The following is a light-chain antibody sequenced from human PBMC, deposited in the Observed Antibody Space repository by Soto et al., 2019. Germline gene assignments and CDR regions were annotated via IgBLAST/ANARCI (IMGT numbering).Light chain of an antibody. Sequence: DIVMTQSPDSLAVSLGERATINCKSSQSVLYSSINKNHLAWYQQKPGQPPKLLMYWASTRESGVPDRFSGSGYGTDFTLTISSLQAEDVAVYYCRQYYSSPRTFGQGTKVDIK. CDR3: RQYYSSPRT. J-gene: IGKJ1*01. CDR1: QSVLYSSINKNH. V-gene: IGKV4-1*01. CDR2: WAS.